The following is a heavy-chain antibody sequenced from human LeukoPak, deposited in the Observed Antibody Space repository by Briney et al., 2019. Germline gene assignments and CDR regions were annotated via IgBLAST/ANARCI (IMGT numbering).Heavy chain of an antibody. CDR2: IHPSGST. V-gene: IGHV4-34*01. Sequence: SETLSLTCAIYGGSFSHYYWSWIRQPPGKGLEWVGEIHPSGSTSFNPSLESRVSISKDTSKNQFSLKLTSVTAAETAVYYCSRGSDESKTGDYWGQGTLVTVSS. D-gene: IGHD6-25*01. CDR1: GGSFSHYY. CDR3: SRGSDESKTGDY. J-gene: IGHJ4*02.